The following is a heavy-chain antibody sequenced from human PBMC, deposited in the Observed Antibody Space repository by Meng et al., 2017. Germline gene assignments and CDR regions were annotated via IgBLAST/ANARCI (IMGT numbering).Heavy chain of an antibody. CDR1: AGPFSSHS. J-gene: IGHJ4*02. V-gene: IGHV1-69*01. Sequence: VLRVQSGVSVQKPVSSVKDASQPFAGPFSSHSSTWLRQALGHGLEGMGGIFPIFGTANYAQKFPGSVTITADESTSTAYMELSSLRSEDTAVYYCARECRDILTGYRYFDYWCQGTLVTVSS. CDR3: ARECRDILTGYRYFDY. CDR2: IFPIFGTA. D-gene: IGHD3-9*01.